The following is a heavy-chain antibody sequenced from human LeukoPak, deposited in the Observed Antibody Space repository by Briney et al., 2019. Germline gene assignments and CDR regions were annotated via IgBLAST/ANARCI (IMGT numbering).Heavy chain of an antibody. Sequence: GGSLRLSCAASGFSFSGYAMSWVRQAPGKGLEWVSAISGSGGSTYYADSVKGRFTISRDNSKNTLYLQMNSLRAEDTAVYYCAKDPVNYDFWSGPDYWGQGTLVTVSS. CDR2: ISGSGGST. D-gene: IGHD3-3*01. V-gene: IGHV3-23*01. CDR1: GFSFSGYA. J-gene: IGHJ4*02. CDR3: AKDPVNYDFWSGPDY.